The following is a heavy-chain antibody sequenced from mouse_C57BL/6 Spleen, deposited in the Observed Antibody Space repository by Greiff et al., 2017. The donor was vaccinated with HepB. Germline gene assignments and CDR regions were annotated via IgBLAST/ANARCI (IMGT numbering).Heavy chain of an antibody. CDR1: GYTFTSYW. CDR3: APTMVTTGYFDV. CDR2: INPSNGGT. V-gene: IGHV1-53*01. J-gene: IGHJ1*03. D-gene: IGHD2-9*01. Sequence: QVQLQQPGTELVKPGASVKLSCKASGYTFTSYWMHWVKQRPGQGLEWIGNINPSNGGTNYNEKFKSKATLTVDKSSSTAYMQLSSLTSEDSAIYYCAPTMVTTGYFDVWGTGTTVTVSS.